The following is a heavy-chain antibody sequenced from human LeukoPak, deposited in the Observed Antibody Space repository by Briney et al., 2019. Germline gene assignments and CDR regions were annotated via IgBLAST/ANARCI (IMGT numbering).Heavy chain of an antibody. D-gene: IGHD3-3*01. CDR3: ARTYYDFWSGYYYYYMDV. Sequence: ASVKVSCKASGGTFSSYAISWVRQAPGQGLEWMGGIIPIFGTANYAQKFQGRATITADESTSTAYMELSSLRSEDTAVYYCARTYYDFWSGYYYYYMDVWGKGTTVTVSS. V-gene: IGHV1-69*13. CDR1: GGTFSSYA. CDR2: IIPIFGTA. J-gene: IGHJ6*03.